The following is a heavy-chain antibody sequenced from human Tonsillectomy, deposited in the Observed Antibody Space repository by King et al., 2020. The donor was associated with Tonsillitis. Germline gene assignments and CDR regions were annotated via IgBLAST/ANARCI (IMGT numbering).Heavy chain of an antibody. CDR1: GFTFSSYG. D-gene: IGHD3-10*01. CDR2: ISYDGSNK. J-gene: IGHJ5*02. CDR3: AKAWAYYGSGISPDFDP. Sequence: VQLVESGGGVVQPGRSLRLSCAASGFTFSSYGMHWVRQAPGKGLEWVAVISYDGSNKYYADSVKGRFTISRDNSKNKLYLQMNSLRAEDTAVYYCAKAWAYYGSGISPDFDPWGQGTLVTVSS. V-gene: IGHV3-30*18.